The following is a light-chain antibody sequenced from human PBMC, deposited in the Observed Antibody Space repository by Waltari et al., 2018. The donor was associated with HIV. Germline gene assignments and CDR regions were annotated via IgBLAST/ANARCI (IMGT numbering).Light chain of an antibody. Sequence: VLTQSPVSQCLSPGERATLSCGASQTINSNFLAWYQQRLGLPPSLLIYDASKRASGVPDRFSGAGSGTDFTLTINRLDPEDSAVYFCQQYSSSPWTFGQGTKV. CDR3: QQYSSSPWT. CDR1: QTINSNF. J-gene: IGKJ1*01. V-gene: IGKV3D-20*01. CDR2: DAS.